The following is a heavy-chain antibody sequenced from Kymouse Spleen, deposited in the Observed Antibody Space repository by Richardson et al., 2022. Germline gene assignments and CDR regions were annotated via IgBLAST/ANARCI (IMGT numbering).Heavy chain of an antibody. D-gene: IGHD1-7*01. CDR1: GGSVSSGSYY. V-gene: IGHV4-61*01. CDR2: IYYSGST. Sequence: QVQLQESGPGLVKPSETLSLTCTVSGGSVSSGSYYWSWIRQPPGKGLEWIGYIYYSGSTNYNPSLKSRVTISVDTSKNQFSLKLSSVTAADTAVYYCARSTGTTNYGMDVWGQGTTVTVSS. J-gene: IGHJ6*02. CDR3: ARSTGTTNYGMDV.